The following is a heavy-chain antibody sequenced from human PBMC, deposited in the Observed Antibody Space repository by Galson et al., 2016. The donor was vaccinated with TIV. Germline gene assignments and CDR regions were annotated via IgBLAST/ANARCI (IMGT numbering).Heavy chain of an antibody. CDR1: GFTFSNYW. CDR2: INTDGSTT. V-gene: IGHV3-74*01. Sequence: SLRLSCAASGFTFSNYWMHWVRQVPGKGLVWVSRINTDGSTTTYVDSVEGRFTISRDNAKNTLFLQMTSLRAEDTAVYYCARGDNPVPSLYFDYWGQGTLVTVSS. D-gene: IGHD2-2*01. CDR3: ARGDNPVPSLYFDY. J-gene: IGHJ4*02.